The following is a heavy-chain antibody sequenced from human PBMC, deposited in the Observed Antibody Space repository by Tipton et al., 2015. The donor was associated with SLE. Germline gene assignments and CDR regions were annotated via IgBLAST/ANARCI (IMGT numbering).Heavy chain of an antibody. D-gene: IGHD1-7*01. CDR2: INHSGTT. J-gene: IGHJ2*01. CDR3: ARVRLGLRQIGYWYFDL. Sequence: LRLSCGVYGGSFSGYYWSWVRQPPGKGLEWIGEINHSGTTNYNPSLKSRVTISVDTSKNQFSLKLSSVTAADTAVYYCARVRLGLRQIGYWYFDLWGRGALVTVSS. CDR1: GGSFSGYY. V-gene: IGHV4-34*01.